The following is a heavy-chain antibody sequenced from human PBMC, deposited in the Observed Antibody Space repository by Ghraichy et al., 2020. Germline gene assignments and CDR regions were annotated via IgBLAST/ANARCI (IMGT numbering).Heavy chain of an antibody. D-gene: IGHD3-10*01. CDR2: ISSSGSTI. CDR1: GFTFSDYY. Sequence: GGSLRLSCAASGFTFSDYYMSWIRQAPGKGLEWVSYISSSGSTIYYADSVKGRFTISRDNAKNSLYLQMNSLRAEDTAVYYCARASFGEMLSAFDIWGQGTMVTVSS. J-gene: IGHJ3*02. CDR3: ARASFGEMLSAFDI. V-gene: IGHV3-11*01.